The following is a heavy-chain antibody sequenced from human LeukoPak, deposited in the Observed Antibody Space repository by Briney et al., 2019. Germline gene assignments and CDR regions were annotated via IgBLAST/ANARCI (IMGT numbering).Heavy chain of an antibody. D-gene: IGHD3-10*01. V-gene: IGHV3-7*01. CDR2: IKQDGSEK. J-gene: IGHJ4*02. CDR1: GFTFSSYW. CDR3: ARDIVSGSGSLDY. Sequence: PGGSLRLSCAASGFTFSSYWMSWVRQAPGKGLEWVANIKQDGSEKYYVDSVKGRFTISRDNAKNSLYLQMNSLRAEDTAVYYCARDIVSGSGSLDYWGQGTLVTVSS.